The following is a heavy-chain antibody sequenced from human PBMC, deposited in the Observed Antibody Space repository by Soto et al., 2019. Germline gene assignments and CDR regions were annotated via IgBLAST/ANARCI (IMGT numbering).Heavy chain of an antibody. CDR1: GFTFSSYG. V-gene: IGHV3-30*18. Sequence: QVQLVESGVGVVHPGRSLRLSCAASGFTFSSYGMQWVRQAPGKGLEWMAVISNEGDYQYYADSVKGRFTNSRDNSKNTLYLQRYTLRPKDKGIYFCAKSREGSSWYEGDSWGQGNLVTVSS. D-gene: IGHD6-13*01. J-gene: IGHJ5*01. CDR2: ISNEGDYQ. CDR3: AKSREGSSWYEGDS.